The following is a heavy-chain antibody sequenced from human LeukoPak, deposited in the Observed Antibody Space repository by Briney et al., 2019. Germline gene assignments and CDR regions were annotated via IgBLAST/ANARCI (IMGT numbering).Heavy chain of an antibody. D-gene: IGHD2-15*01. CDR3: ARRPAQYGATPDYYFDY. CDR1: GGSISSSSYY. J-gene: IGHJ4*02. Sequence: SETLSPTCTVSGGSISSSSYYWGWIRQPPGKGLEWIGTIFYSGSTYYNPSLKSRVTISIDTSKNQFSLKLSSVTAADTAVYFCARRPAQYGATPDYYFDYWGQGTLVTVSS. CDR2: IFYSGST. V-gene: IGHV4-39*01.